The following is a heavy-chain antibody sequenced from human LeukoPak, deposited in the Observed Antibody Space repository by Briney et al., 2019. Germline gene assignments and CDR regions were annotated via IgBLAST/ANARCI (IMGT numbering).Heavy chain of an antibody. V-gene: IGHV4-34*01. CDR1: GGSFSGYY. CDR3: ARGSRGYYYGSGSYYRAYNWFDP. J-gene: IGHJ5*02. D-gene: IGHD3-10*01. Sequence: SETLSLTCAVYGGSFSGYYWSWIRQPPGKRLEWIGEINHSGSTNYNPSLKSRVTISVDTSKYQFSLKLSSVTAADTAVYYCARGSRGYYYGSGSYYRAYNWFDPWGQGTLVTVSS. CDR2: INHSGST.